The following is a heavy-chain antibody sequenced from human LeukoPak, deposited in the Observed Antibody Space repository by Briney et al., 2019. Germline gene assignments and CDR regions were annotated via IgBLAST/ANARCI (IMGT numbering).Heavy chain of an antibody. D-gene: IGHD6-19*01. CDR2: IYSGTET. J-gene: IGHJ4*02. CDR1: GFSVSSNY. V-gene: IGHV3-53*01. Sequence: PGGPLRLSCEVSGFSVSSNYMSWVRQAPGKGLEWVSVIYSGTETYYADSVKGRFTISRDNSKNIAYLQMNSLRVEDTALYYCARAYSSGWSDYFDSWGQGTLVTVSS. CDR3: ARAYSSGWSDYFDS.